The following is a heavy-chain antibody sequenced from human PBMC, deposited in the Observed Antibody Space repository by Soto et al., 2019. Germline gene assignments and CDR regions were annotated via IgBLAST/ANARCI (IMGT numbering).Heavy chain of an antibody. Sequence: ASVKVSCKVSGYTLTELSMHWVRQAPGKGLEWMGGFDPEDGETIHAQKFQGRVTMTEDTSTDTAYMELSSLRSEDTAVYYCATDTSTMVRGFFLDYPWGQGTLVTVSS. CDR3: ATDTSTMVRGFFLDYP. V-gene: IGHV1-24*01. D-gene: IGHD3-10*01. J-gene: IGHJ5*02. CDR2: FDPEDGET. CDR1: GYTLTELS.